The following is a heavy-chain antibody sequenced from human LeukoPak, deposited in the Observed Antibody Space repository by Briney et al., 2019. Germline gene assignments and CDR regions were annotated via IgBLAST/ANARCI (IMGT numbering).Heavy chain of an antibody. D-gene: IGHD3-3*02. V-gene: IGHV3-7*03. CDR1: GLTFSNFW. CDR3: ARGHLWLQN. CDR2: INQDGSEK. Sequence: GGSLRLSCVASGLTFSNFWMTWVRQAPGEGLEWVASINQDGSEKYYVDSVKGRFIISRDNAKSSLYLQMDSLRAEETAVYHCARGHLWLQNWGQGTLVIVSS. J-gene: IGHJ4*02.